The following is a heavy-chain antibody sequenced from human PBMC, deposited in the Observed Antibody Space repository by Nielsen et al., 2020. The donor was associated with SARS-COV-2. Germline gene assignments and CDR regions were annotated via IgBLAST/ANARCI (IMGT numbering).Heavy chain of an antibody. CDR3: ARGTYYYDSRIPPYNWFDP. Sequence: SVKVSCKASGGTFSSYAISWVRQAPGQGLEWMGGIIPILGIANYAQKFQGRVTITADKSTSTAYMELSSLRSEDTAVYYCARGTYYYDSRIPPYNWFDPWSQGTLVTVSS. CDR1: GGTFSSYA. CDR2: IIPILGIA. J-gene: IGHJ5*02. V-gene: IGHV1-69*10. D-gene: IGHD3-22*01.